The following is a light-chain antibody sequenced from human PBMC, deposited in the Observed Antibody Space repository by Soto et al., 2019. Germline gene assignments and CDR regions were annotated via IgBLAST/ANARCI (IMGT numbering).Light chain of an antibody. CDR1: QSVSSSY. CDR2: GAS. CDR3: QQYGSSLLFT. V-gene: IGKV3-20*01. J-gene: IGKJ3*01. Sequence: EIVLTQSPGTLSLSPGERATLSCRASQSVSSSYLAWYQQKPGQAPRLLIYGASSRATGIPDRFSGSGSGTDFTLTISRLAPEDFAVYYCQQYGSSLLFTFGPGNKVDIK.